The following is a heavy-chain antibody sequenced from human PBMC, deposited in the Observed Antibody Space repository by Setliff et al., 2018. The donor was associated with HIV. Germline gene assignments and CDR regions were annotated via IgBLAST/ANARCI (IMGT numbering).Heavy chain of an antibody. CDR2: ISGSSGYE. J-gene: IGHJ6*03. Sequence: GGSLRLSCAASGFTFSGYNLNWVRQAPGKGLEWVSSISGSSGYEYYADSAKGRFTISRDNAKNSLYLQMNSLRAEDTAVYYCARVVGYSGYDFGYMDVWGKGTTVTVSS. CDR1: GFTFSGYN. CDR3: ARVVGYSGYDFGYMDV. D-gene: IGHD5-12*01. V-gene: IGHV3-21*01.